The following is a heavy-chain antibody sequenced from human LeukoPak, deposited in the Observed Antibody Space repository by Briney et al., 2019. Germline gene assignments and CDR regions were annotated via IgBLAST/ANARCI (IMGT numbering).Heavy chain of an antibody. D-gene: IGHD3-10*01. CDR1: GDSIRSSSYY. CDR2: IYYSGCT. Sequence: SETLSLTCTVSGDSIRSSSYYWGWTRQPPGKGLEWVVNIYYSGCTYYNPSLKSRVTISVDTSKNQFSLKLSSVTAADTAVYYCARHSSRGYYYGSGSYYGWFDPWGQGTLVTVSS. CDR3: ARHSSRGYYYGSGSYYGWFDP. V-gene: IGHV4-39*01. J-gene: IGHJ5*02.